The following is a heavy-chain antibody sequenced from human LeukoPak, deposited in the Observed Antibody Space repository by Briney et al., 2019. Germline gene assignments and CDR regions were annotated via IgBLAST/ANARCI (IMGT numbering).Heavy chain of an antibody. D-gene: IGHD2-15*01. CDR2: IVVGSGNT. J-gene: IGHJ4*02. Sequence: SVKVSCKASGFTFTSSAMQWVRQARGQRLEWIGWIVVGSGNTNYAQKFQERVTITRDMSTSTAYMELSSLRSEDTAVYYCAAASDGYCSGGSCPPGYWGQGTLVTVSS. CDR1: GFTFTSSA. CDR3: AAASDGYCSGGSCPPGY. V-gene: IGHV1-58*02.